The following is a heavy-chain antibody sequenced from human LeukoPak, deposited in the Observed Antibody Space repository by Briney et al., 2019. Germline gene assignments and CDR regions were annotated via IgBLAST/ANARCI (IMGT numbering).Heavy chain of an antibody. CDR3: ARLSHPEYYDFWSGYFRY. Sequence: GASVKVSCQASGYTFTSYGISWVRQAPGQGLEWMGWISAYNGNTNYAQKLQGRVTMTTDTSTSTAYMELRSLRSDDTAVYYCARLSHPEYYDFWSGYFRYWGQGTLVTVSS. J-gene: IGHJ4*02. CDR2: ISAYNGNT. V-gene: IGHV1-18*01. CDR1: GYTFTSYG. D-gene: IGHD3-3*01.